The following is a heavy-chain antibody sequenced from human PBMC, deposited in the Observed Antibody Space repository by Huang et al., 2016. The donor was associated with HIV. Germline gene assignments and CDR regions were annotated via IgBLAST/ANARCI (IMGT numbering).Heavy chain of an antibody. CDR1: GFTFSSYW. D-gene: IGHD2-8*02. V-gene: IGHV3-74*03. J-gene: IGHJ3*02. CDR2: INNDGSIT. Sequence: EVQLVESGGGLVQPGGSLRLSCAASGFTFSSYWMHWVRQAPGKGLVWLSRINNDGSITTYADSVKGRITISRDNARNTMYLQMTTPSAGDTAVYYCARHRSSGGVEEAFDIWGPGTLVTVAS. CDR3: ARHRSSGGVEEAFDI.